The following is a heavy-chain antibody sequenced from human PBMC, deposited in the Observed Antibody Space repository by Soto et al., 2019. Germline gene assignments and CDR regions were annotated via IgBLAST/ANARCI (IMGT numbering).Heavy chain of an antibody. V-gene: IGHV4-59*08. J-gene: IGHJ6*03. CDR3: ARHILVFYVFWSGYYRYYYSYMDV. CDR2: IYYSGST. D-gene: IGHD3-3*01. Sequence: SSETLSLTCTVSGGSISSYYWSWIRQPPGKGLEWIGYIYYSGSTNYNPSLKSRVTISVDTSKNQFSLKLSSVTAADTAVYYCARHILVFYVFWSGYYRYYYSYMDVGGKGTTVTVPS. CDR1: GGSISSYY.